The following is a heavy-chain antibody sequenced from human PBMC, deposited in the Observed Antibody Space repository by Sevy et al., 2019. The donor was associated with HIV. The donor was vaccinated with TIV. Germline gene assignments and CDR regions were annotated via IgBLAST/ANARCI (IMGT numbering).Heavy chain of an antibody. CDR2: INPNSGGT. D-gene: IGHD3-16*02. CDR1: GYTFTGYY. CDR3: ARDRPYDYVWGSYRLGMGYFDY. J-gene: IGHJ4*02. V-gene: IGHV1-2*02. Sequence: ASVKVSCKASGYTFTGYYMHWVRQAPGQGLEWMEWINPNSGGTNYAQKFQGRVTMTRDTSISTAYMELSRLRSDDTAVYYCARDRPYDYVWGSYRLGMGYFDYWGQGTLVTVSS.